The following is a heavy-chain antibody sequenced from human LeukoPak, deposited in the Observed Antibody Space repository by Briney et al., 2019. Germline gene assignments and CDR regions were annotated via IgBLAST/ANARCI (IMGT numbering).Heavy chain of an antibody. CDR1: GATFSSYA. Sequence: SVKVSCKASGATFSSYAISWVRQAPGQGLEWMGGIIPIFGTANYAQKFQGRVTITTDESTSTAYMELSSLRSEDTAVYYCARGRSSSGRTPTYFDYWGQGSLVTVSS. V-gene: IGHV1-69*05. CDR2: IIPIFGTA. J-gene: IGHJ4*02. D-gene: IGHD6-19*01. CDR3: ARGRSSSGRTPTYFDY.